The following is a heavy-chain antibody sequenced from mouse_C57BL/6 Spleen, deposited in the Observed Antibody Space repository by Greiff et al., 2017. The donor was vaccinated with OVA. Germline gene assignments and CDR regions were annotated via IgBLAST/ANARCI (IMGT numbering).Heavy chain of an antibody. CDR2: IYPGDGDT. CDR1: GYAFSSSW. V-gene: IGHV1-82*01. CDR3: ARKGYDEEEFAY. J-gene: IGHJ3*01. D-gene: IGHD2-2*01. Sequence: VKLVESGPELVKPGASVKISCKASGYAFSSSWMNWVKQRPGKGLEWIGRIYPGDGDTTYNGKFKGKATLPADNSYSTAYLQLSSLTSEDAAVYVGARKGYDEEEFAYWGQGTLVTVSA.